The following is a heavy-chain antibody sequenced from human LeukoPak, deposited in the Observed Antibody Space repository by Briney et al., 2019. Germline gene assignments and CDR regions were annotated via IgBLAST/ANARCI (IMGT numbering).Heavy chain of an antibody. CDR1: GGSISSSSYY. D-gene: IGHD2-2*01. CDR3: ARLGYCSSTSCNY. J-gene: IGHJ4*02. Sequence: PSETLSLTCTVSGGSISSSSYYWGWIRQLPGKGLEWIGSIYYSGSTYYNPSLKSRVTISVDTSKNQFSLKLSSVTAADTAVYYCARLGYCSSTSCNYWGQGTLVTVSS. V-gene: IGHV4-39*01. CDR2: IYYSGST.